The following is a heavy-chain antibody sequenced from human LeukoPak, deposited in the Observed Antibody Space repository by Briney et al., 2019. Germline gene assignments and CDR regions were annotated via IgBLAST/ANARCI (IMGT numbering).Heavy chain of an antibody. Sequence: GGSLRLSCAASGFTFDDYAMHWVRQAPGKGLEWVSGISWNSGSMGYADSVKGRFTISRDNAKNSLYLQMNSLRAEDMALYYCAKGDSYYDFWSGYDYWGQGTLVTVSS. V-gene: IGHV3-9*03. J-gene: IGHJ4*02. CDR1: GFTFDDYA. CDR3: AKGDSYYDFWSGYDY. D-gene: IGHD3-3*01. CDR2: ISWNSGSM.